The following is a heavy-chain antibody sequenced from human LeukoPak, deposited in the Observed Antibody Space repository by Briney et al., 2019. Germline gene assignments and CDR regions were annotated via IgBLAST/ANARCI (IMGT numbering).Heavy chain of an antibody. D-gene: IGHD3-22*01. CDR3: ARYPGYYYDSSGYSGPPDY. CDR1: GYTFTGYY. V-gene: IGHV1-2*02. CDR2: INPNSGGT. Sequence: ASVKASCKASGYTFTGYYMHWVRQAPGQGLEWMGWINPNSGGTNYAQKFQGRVTMTRDTSISTAYMELSRLRSDDTAVYYCARYPGYYYDSSGYSGPPDYWGQGTLVTVSS. J-gene: IGHJ4*02.